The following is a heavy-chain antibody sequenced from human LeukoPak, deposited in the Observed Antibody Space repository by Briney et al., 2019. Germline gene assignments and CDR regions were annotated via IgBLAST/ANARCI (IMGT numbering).Heavy chain of an antibody. V-gene: IGHV4-34*01. Sequence: SETLSRTCAVYGGSFSGYYWSWIRQPPGKGLEWIGEINHSGSTNYNPSLKSRVTISVDTSKNQFSLKLSSVTAADTAVYYCARGGIAALYWGQGTLVTVSS. D-gene: IGHD6-6*01. CDR3: ARGGIAALY. CDR2: INHSGST. CDR1: GGSFSGYY. J-gene: IGHJ4*02.